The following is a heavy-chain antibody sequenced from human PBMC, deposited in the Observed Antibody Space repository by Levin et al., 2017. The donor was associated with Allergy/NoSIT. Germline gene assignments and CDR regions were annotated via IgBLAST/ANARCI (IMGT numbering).Heavy chain of an antibody. V-gene: IGHV1-18*01. Sequence: GGSLRLSCKASGYTFTSYGISWVRQAPGQGLEWMGWISAYNGNTNYAQKLQGRVTMTTDTSTSTAYMELRSLRSDDTAVYYCARDLKTYDYIWGSYRPPDFDYWGQGTLVTVSS. D-gene: IGHD3-16*02. CDR3: ARDLKTYDYIWGSYRPPDFDY. J-gene: IGHJ4*02. CDR1: GYTFTSYG. CDR2: ISAYNGNT.